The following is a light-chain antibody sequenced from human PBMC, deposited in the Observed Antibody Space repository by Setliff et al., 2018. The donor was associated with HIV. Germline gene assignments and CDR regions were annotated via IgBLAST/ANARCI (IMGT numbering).Light chain of an antibody. CDR3: CSYAGDTAFYV. J-gene: IGLJ1*01. CDR1: NSDVGSYNF. V-gene: IGLV2-23*02. Sequence: QSALAQPASVSGSPGQSITISCTGTNSDVGSYNFVSWYQLHPGKAPKLMIYEVNNRPSGVSNRFSGSKSGNTASLTISGLQAGDEADYYCCSYAGDTAFYVFGIGTKGTV. CDR2: EVN.